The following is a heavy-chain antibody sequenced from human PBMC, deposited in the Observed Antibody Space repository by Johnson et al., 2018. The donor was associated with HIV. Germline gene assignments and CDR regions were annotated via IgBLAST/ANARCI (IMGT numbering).Heavy chain of an antibody. Sequence: QVQLVESGGGVVQPGGSLRLSCAASGFTFSTYGMHWVRQAPGKGLEWAAFIRYDGSNKYYADSVKGRFTISRDNSKNTLYLQMSSLRAEDTAVYYCAKVGIEGPTSLLRAFEMWGQGTMVTVSS. CDR2: IRYDGSNK. J-gene: IGHJ3*02. CDR3: AKVGIEGPTSLLRAFEM. CDR1: GFTFSTYG. D-gene: IGHD1-26*01. V-gene: IGHV3-30*02.